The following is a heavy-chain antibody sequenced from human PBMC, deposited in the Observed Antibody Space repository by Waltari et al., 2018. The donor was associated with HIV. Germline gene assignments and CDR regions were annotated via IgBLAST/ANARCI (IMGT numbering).Heavy chain of an antibody. CDR3: AGSGRNLYYYYMDV. CDR1: GYTLSQLN. J-gene: IGHJ6*03. V-gene: IGHV1-24*01. D-gene: IGHD5-12*01. Sequence: QVQLKHSGAEVKKPGASVKVSCNISGYTLSQLNMNWVRQAPGKGLEWLGGITPEKKRPNYAQNFQGRVTMTEDRGTNAAFMGLSSLRSDDTAGYYYAGSGRNLYYYYMDVWGTGTTVTVSS. CDR2: ITPEKKRP.